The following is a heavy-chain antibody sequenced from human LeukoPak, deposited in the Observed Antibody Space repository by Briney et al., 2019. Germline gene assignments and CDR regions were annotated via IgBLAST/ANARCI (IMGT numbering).Heavy chain of an antibody. Sequence: GASVKVSCKASGYTFTSYGISWVRQAPGQGLEWMGWINPNSGGTNYAQKFQGRVTMTRDTSISTAYMELSRLRSDDTAMYYCARDGVFRFEVGDVYYYYMDVWGKGTTVIISS. J-gene: IGHJ6*03. CDR1: GYTFTSYG. D-gene: IGHD2-21*02. CDR3: ARDGVFRFEVGDVYYYYMDV. CDR2: INPNSGGT. V-gene: IGHV1-2*02.